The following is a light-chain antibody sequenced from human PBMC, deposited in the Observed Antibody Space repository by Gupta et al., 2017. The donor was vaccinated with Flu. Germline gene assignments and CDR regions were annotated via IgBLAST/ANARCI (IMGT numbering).Light chain of an antibody. CDR1: QNIRRW. J-gene: IGKJ2*01. CDR2: KGS. V-gene: IGKV1-5*03. Sequence: PFTLSASVGDRVTITCRATQNIRRWLAWYQQKPGKAPNLLIYKGSSLESGVPSRFSGSGSGTEFTLTISSLQPDDFATYYCQQDNSYPYTFGQGTKLDIK. CDR3: QQDNSYPYT.